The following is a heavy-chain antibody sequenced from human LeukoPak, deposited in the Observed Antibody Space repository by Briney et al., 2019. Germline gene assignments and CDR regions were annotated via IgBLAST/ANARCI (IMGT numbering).Heavy chain of an antibody. Sequence: SGPTLVNPTQTLTLTCTFSGFSLSTSGVGVGWIRQPPGKALEWLALIFWDDDKRYSPSLKSRLTITKDTSKNQVVLTMTNMDPVDTATYYCTQIVTMTVVVFTKNLDYFDYWGQGTLVTVSS. CDR3: TQIVTMTVVVFTKNLDYFDY. J-gene: IGHJ4*02. V-gene: IGHV2-5*02. D-gene: IGHD3-22*01. CDR2: IFWDDDK. CDR1: GFSLSTSGVG.